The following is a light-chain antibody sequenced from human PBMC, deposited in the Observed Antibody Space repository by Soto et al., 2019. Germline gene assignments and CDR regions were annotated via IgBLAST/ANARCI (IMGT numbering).Light chain of an antibody. J-gene: IGLJ3*02. Sequence: QSVLIQPPSASGTPGQRVTISCSGRSSNIGSNYVYWYQQLPGTAPKLLISRNNERPSGVPDRFSGSKSGTSASLAISGLRSEDETDYYCATWDDSLSGWVFGGGTKLTGL. CDR2: RNN. CDR3: ATWDDSLSGWV. CDR1: SSNIGSNY. V-gene: IGLV1-47*01.